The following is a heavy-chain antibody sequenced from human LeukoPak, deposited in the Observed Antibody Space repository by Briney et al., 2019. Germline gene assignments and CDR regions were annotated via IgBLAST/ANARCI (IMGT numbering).Heavy chain of an antibody. D-gene: IGHD2-2*01. CDR1: GYTFTSYY. CDR3: ARADSVPAGDYHYWYMDV. J-gene: IGHJ6*03. V-gene: IGHV1-46*01. CDR2: INPSGGST. Sequence: ASVKVSCKASGYTFTSYYIDWVRQAPGQGLEWLGMINPSGGSTSYAQKFQGRVTMARDMSTSTVYMELTSLRSEDTAVYYCARADSVPAGDYHYWYMDVWGKGTTVTVSS.